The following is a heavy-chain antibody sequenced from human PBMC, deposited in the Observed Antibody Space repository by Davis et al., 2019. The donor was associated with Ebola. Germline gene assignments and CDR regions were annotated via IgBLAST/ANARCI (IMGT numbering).Heavy chain of an antibody. Sequence: PGGSLRLSCAASGFTFSSYGMHWVRQAPGKGLEWVAVIWYDGSNKYYADSVKGRFTISRDNSKNTLYLQMNSLRAEDTAVYYCARAKRDERTSYGGWFDPWGQGTLVTVSS. V-gene: IGHV3-33*01. CDR1: GFTFSSYG. D-gene: IGHD1-26*01. CDR3: ARAKRDERTSYGGWFDP. CDR2: IWYDGSNK. J-gene: IGHJ5*02.